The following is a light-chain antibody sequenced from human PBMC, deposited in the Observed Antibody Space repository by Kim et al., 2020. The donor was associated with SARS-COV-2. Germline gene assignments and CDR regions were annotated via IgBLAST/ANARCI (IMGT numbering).Light chain of an antibody. CDR3: QQYGSSST. J-gene: IGKJ1*01. V-gene: IGKV3-20*01. CDR1: QSVSSGL. CDR2: RAS. Sequence: FSPGARSPSSCRASQSVSSGLSACYPHQPPQAPTRLICRASSRAACLPDRFSGSGSRTDFTLTITRRVPEDCAVYYCQQYGSSSTCGEGTKVDIK.